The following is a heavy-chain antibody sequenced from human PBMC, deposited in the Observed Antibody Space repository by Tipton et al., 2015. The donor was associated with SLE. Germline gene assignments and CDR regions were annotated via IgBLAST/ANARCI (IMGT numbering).Heavy chain of an antibody. CDR2: IYYRGST. CDR1: GGSISSYY. Sequence: TLSLTCTVSGGSISSYYWSWIRQPPGKGLEWIGYIYYRGSTNYNPSLKSRVTISVDTSKNQFSLKLSSVTAADTAVYYCARAPGLDRDYYYYYYMDVWGKGTAVTVSS. J-gene: IGHJ6*03. CDR3: ARAPGLDRDYYYYYYMDV. D-gene: IGHD3/OR15-3a*01. V-gene: IGHV4-59*12.